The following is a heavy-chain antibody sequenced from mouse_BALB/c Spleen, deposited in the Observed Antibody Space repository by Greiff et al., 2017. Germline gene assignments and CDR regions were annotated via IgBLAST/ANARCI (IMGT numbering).Heavy chain of an antibody. CDR3: TRDNYGSSFGFAY. D-gene: IGHD1-1*01. J-gene: IGHJ3*01. V-gene: IGHV5-6-4*01. CDR2: ISSGGSYT. Sequence: EVQGVESGGGLVKPGGSLKLSCAASGFTFSSYTMSWVRQTPEKRLEWVATISSGGSYTYYPDSVKGRFTISRDNAKNTLYLQMSSLKSEDTAMDYCTRDNYGSSFGFAYWGQGTLVTVSA. CDR1: GFTFSSYT.